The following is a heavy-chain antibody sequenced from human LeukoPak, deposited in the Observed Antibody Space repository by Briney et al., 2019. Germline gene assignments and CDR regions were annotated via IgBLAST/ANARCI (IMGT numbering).Heavy chain of an antibody. J-gene: IGHJ2*01. Sequence: PGGSLRLSCAASGFTFSSYAMSWVRQAPGRGLEWVSAISGSGGSTYYADSVKGRFTISRDNSKNTLYLQMNSLRAEDTAVYYCAKTDGDPYSWYFDLWGRGTLVTVSS. V-gene: IGHV3-23*01. D-gene: IGHD2-15*01. CDR1: GFTFSSYA. CDR2: ISGSGGST. CDR3: AKTDGDPYSWYFDL.